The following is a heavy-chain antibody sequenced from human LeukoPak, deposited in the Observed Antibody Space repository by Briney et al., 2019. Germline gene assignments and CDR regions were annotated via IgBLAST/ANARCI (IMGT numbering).Heavy chain of an antibody. J-gene: IGHJ4*02. V-gene: IGHV3-30-3*01. CDR1: GFTFSGYP. D-gene: IGHD6-19*01. CDR2: ISYDGSNK. Sequence: GGSLRLSCAASGFTFSGYPIHWVRQAPGKGREWVADISYDGSNKYYADSVKGRFTIYRDNSKNTLHLQMNSLRAEDTAVYYCARDEGSSGAFDYWGQGTLVTVSS. CDR3: ARDEGSSGAFDY.